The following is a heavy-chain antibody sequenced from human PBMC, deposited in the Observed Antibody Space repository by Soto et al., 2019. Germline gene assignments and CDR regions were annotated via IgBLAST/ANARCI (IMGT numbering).Heavy chain of an antibody. CDR3: ARDKATVTSSSVWFDP. Sequence: GASVKVSCKASGYTFTSYGISWVRQAPGQGLEWMGWISAYNGNTNYAQKLQGRVTMTTDTSTSTAYMELRSLRSDDTAVYYCARDKATVTSSSVWFDPWGQGTLVTVSS. CDR2: ISAYNGNT. J-gene: IGHJ5*02. D-gene: IGHD4-4*01. CDR1: GYTFTSYG. V-gene: IGHV1-18*01.